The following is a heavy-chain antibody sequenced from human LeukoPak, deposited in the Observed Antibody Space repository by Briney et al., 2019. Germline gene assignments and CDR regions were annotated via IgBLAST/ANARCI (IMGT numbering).Heavy chain of an antibody. CDR3: ARGRNLRYYFDY. V-gene: IGHV3-48*03. CDR1: GFTFSNFE. Sequence: QPGGSLRLSCAASGFTFSNFEMNWVRQAPGKGLEWLAYITSSGSAIYYADSVKGRFTISRDNAKNSLYLHMKGLRAEDTAVYYCARGRNLRYYFDYWGQGTPVTVSS. J-gene: IGHJ4*02. D-gene: IGHD3-3*01. CDR2: ITSSGSAI.